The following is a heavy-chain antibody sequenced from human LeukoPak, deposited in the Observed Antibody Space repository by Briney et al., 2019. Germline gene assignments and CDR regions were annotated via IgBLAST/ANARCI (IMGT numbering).Heavy chain of an antibody. V-gene: IGHV3-33*01. D-gene: IGHD6-13*01. CDR3: ARLGSSWSFDY. Sequence: SGGSLRLSCAASGFTFSSYGMNWVRQAPGKGLEWVAVIWYDGSNKYYGDSVKGRFTISRDNSKNTVSLQMNGLRVEDTAVYYCARLGSSWSFDYWGQGTLVTVSS. J-gene: IGHJ4*02. CDR1: GFTFSSYG. CDR2: IWYDGSNK.